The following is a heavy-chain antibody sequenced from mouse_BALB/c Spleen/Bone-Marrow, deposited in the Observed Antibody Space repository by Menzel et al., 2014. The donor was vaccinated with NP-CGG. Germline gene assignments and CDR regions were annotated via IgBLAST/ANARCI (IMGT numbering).Heavy chain of an antibody. D-gene: IGHD2-1*01. CDR1: GYTFTSYW. Sequence: VTLKECGTVLARPGASVKMSCKASGYTFTSYWMHWVKQRPGQGLEWIGAIYPGNSDTSYNQKFKGKAKLTAVTSTSTAYMELSSLTNEDSEVYYCTVPYGNYVGYYAMDYWGQGTSVTVSS. J-gene: IGHJ4*01. CDR2: IYPGNSDT. CDR3: TVPYGNYVGYYAMDY. V-gene: IGHV1-5*01.